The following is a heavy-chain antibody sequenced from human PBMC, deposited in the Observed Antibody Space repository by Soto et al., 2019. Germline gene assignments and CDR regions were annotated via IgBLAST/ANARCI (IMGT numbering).Heavy chain of an antibody. J-gene: IGHJ4*02. V-gene: IGHV4-39*01. CDR2: IHYSGST. CDR3: ARREWGGSRGSYGQGAFDS. CDR1: GGSISNSYYY. Sequence: QLQLQESGPGLVKPSETLSVTCTVSGGSISNSYYYWGWIRQPPGKGLEWIGSIHYSGSTYYNPSLRRRANISVDMSKNQFSLRLSSVPAAATAVYYCARREWGGSRGSYGQGAFDSWGQGARVTVS. D-gene: IGHD6-19*01.